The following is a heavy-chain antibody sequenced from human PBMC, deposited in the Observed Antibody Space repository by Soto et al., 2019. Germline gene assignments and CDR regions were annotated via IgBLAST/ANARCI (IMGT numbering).Heavy chain of an antibody. Sequence: SETLSLTCTVSGGSISSGGYYWSWIRQHPGKGLEWIGYIYYSGSTYYNPSLKSRVTISVDTSKNQFSLKLSSLRSEDTAVYYCAREKSSWYDYWGQGTLVTVSS. CDR1: GGSISSGGYY. J-gene: IGHJ4*02. D-gene: IGHD6-13*01. V-gene: IGHV4-31*03. CDR3: AREKSSWYDY. CDR2: IYYSGST.